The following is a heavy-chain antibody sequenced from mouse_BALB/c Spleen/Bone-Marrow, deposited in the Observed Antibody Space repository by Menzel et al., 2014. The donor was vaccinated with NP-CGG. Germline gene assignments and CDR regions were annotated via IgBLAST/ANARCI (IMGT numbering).Heavy chain of an antibody. Sequence: DVKVEESGGGLVQPGGSMKLSCVASGFTFSNYWMNWVRQSPEKGLEWVAEIRLKSNNYATHYAESVKGRFTISRDDSKSSVYLQMNNLRAEDTGICYCTKEVVATGNWYFDVRGAGATVTVSS. CDR2: IRLKSNNYAT. D-gene: IGHD1-1*01. CDR1: GFTFSNYW. J-gene: IGHJ1*01. V-gene: IGHV6-6*02. CDR3: TKEVVATGNWYFDV.